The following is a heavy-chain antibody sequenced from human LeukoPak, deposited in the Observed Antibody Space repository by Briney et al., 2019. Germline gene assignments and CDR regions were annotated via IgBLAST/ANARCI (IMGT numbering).Heavy chain of an antibody. CDR1: GFTFSSYS. CDR3: AKGSGDPSFYNHYFDY. V-gene: IGHV3-21*04. D-gene: IGHD3-10*01. J-gene: IGHJ4*02. CDR2: ISTSSIYI. Sequence: GGSLRLSCAASGFTFSSYSMNWVRQAPGKGLEWVSSISTSSIYIYYADSVKGRFTISRDNSKNTLYLQMNSLRAEDTAVYYCAKGSGDPSFYNHYFDYWGQGTLVTVSS.